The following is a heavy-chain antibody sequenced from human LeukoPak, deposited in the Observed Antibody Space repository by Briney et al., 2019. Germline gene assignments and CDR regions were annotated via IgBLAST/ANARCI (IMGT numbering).Heavy chain of an antibody. Sequence: GGSLRLSCAASGFTFSSYWMHWVRQAPGKGLVWVSRINSDGISTTYADSVRGRFTISRDNAKNTLYLQMNSLRAEDTAVYYCAGGQTYYYDSSGIPLFDYWGQGILVTVSS. V-gene: IGHV3-74*01. J-gene: IGHJ4*02. CDR1: GFTFSSYW. D-gene: IGHD3-22*01. CDR3: AGGQTYYYDSSGIPLFDY. CDR2: INSDGIST.